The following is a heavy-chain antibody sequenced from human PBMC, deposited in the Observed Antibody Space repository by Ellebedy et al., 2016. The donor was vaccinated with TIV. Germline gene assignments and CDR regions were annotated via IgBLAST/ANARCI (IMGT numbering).Heavy chain of an antibody. CDR2: INQDGSEK. J-gene: IGHJ2*01. D-gene: IGHD4-17*01. Sequence: GGSLRLSCAASAFSFSSYWMTWVRQAPGKGLEWVANINQDGSEKHYVDSVRGRFTISRDYAGNSLFLQMNSLGAEDTAVYYCARAIYGASYLWGRGTLVTVSS. CDR1: AFSFSSYW. V-gene: IGHV3-7*01. CDR3: ARAIYGASYL.